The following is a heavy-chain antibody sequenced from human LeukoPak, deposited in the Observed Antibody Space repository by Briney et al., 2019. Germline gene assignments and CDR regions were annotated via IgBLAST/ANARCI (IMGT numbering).Heavy chain of an antibody. V-gene: IGHV4-59*01. D-gene: IGHD2-15*01. CDR1: CGSISTYY. CDR2: IFYSGTT. J-gene: IGHJ4*02. CDR3: ARVTGYVIEDNFDY. Sequence: SETLSFTCTVSCGSISTYYWSWIRQPPGKGLEWIGYIFYSGTTNYNPSLKSRVTISVDTSKNQFSLKLRSVTAADTAVYYCARVTGYVIEDNFDYWGQGTLVTVSS.